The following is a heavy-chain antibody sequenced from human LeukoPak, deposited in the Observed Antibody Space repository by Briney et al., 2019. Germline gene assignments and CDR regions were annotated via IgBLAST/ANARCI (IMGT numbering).Heavy chain of an antibody. D-gene: IGHD1-26*01. Sequence: SETLSLTCTVSGGSLSSSSYYWGWIRQPPGKGLEWIGSIYYSGNTYYNPSLKSRVTISVDTSKNQFSLKLNSVTAADTAVYYCARQPYRYSVSYPCFDYWGQGALVTVSS. J-gene: IGHJ4*02. CDR1: GGSLSSSSYY. V-gene: IGHV4-39*01. CDR3: ARQPYRYSVSYPCFDY. CDR2: IYYSGNT.